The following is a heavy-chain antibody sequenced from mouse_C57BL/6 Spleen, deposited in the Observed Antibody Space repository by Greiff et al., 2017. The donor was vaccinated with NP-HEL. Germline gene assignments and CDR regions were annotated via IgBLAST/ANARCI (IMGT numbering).Heavy chain of an antibody. V-gene: IGHV5-6*01. CDR1: GFTFSSYG. CDR3: ASQPAY. CDR2: ISSGGSYT. Sequence: EVKVVESGGDLVKPGGSLKLSCAASGFTFSSYGMSWVRQTPDKRLEWVATISSGGSYTYYPDSVKGRFTIARDNAKNTLYLQMSSLKSEDTAMYYCASQPAYWCQGSLVTVSA. J-gene: IGHJ3*01.